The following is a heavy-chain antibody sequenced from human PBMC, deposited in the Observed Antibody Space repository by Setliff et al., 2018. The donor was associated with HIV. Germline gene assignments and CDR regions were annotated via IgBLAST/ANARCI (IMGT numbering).Heavy chain of an antibody. CDR3: ARGDRTGYDYSFDV. CDR2: IVPKFRTA. Sequence: SVKVSCKPSGAIFTTYGLSWLRQAPGQGLEWMGGIVPKFRTANYARKFQGRATITADTSTSTAYMELRSLRSDDMAVYYCARGDRTGYDYSFDVWGKGTTVTVSS. V-gene: IGHV1-69*06. CDR1: GAIFTTYG. J-gene: IGHJ6*04. D-gene: IGHD5-12*01.